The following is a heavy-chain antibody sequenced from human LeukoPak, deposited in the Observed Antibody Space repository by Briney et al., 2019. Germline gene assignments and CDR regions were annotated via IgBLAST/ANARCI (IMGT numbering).Heavy chain of an antibody. CDR3: ARRGYSNYVPRGWFDP. CDR1: GGSITSSSYY. J-gene: IGHJ5*02. Sequence: SETLSHTCTVSGGSITSSSYYWGWIRQPPGKGLEWIGSIYYSGRTYYNPSLKSRVTMSVDTSKNRFSLKVTYVTAADTAVYYCARRGYSNYVPRGWFDPWGQGTLVTVSS. CDR2: IYYSGRT. V-gene: IGHV4-39*07. D-gene: IGHD4-11*01.